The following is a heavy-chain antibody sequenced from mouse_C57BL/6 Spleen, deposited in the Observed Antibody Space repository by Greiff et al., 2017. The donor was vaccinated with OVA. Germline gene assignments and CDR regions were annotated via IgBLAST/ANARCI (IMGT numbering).Heavy chain of an antibody. J-gene: IGHJ3*01. D-gene: IGHD2-1*01. CDR3: ARWGNWFAY. V-gene: IGHV5-17*01. CDR1: GFTFSDYG. CDR2: ISSGSSTI. Sequence: VQLQQSGGGLVKPGGSLKLSCAASGFTFSDYGMHWVRQAPEKGLEWVAYISSGSSTIYYADTVKGRFTISRDNAKNTLFLQMTSLRSEDTAMYYCARWGNWFAYWGQGTLVTVSA.